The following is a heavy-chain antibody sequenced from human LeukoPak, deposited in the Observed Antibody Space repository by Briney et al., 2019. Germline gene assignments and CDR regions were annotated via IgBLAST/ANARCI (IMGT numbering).Heavy chain of an antibody. V-gene: IGHV3-48*04. CDR3: AELGITMIGGV. D-gene: IGHD3-10*02. CDR1: GFTFSSYN. CDR2: ISSSGSTI. Sequence: GGSLRLSCAAYGFTFSSYNMNWVRQAQGKGLERVSYISSSGSTIYYADSVKGRFTISRDNAKNSLYLQMNSLRAEDTAVYYCAELGITMIGGVWGKGTTVTISS. J-gene: IGHJ6*04.